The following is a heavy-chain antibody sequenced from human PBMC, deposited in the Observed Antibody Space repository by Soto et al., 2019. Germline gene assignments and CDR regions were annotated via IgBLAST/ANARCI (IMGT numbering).Heavy chain of an antibody. D-gene: IGHD2-15*01. V-gene: IGHV3-30-3*01. CDR3: ARGDREDILVVVGARPGEYGTDI. CDR1: GFTFRNNA. Sequence: QVQLVESGGGVVQPGGSLRLSCEASGFTFRNNAMHWVRQAPGKGLECLAVIAHDGSNAFYRDSVKGRFTVSRDNSKNTLYLYMNSLRSEDTGVYYCARGDREDILVVVGARPGEYGTDIWGQGTTVIISS. CDR2: IAHDGSNA. J-gene: IGHJ6*02.